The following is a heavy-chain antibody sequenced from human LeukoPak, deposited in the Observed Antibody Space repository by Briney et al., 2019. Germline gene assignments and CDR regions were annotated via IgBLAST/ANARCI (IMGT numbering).Heavy chain of an antibody. V-gene: IGHV4-34*01. CDR3: ARDGATMMVRAFDI. CDR2: INHSGST. D-gene: IGHD3-22*01. CDR1: GGSFSGYY. Sequence: SETLSLTCAVYGGSFSGYYWSWIRQPPGKGLEWIGEINHSGSTNYNPSLKSRVTISVDTSKNQFSLKLSSVTAADTAVYYCARDGATMMVRAFDIWGQGTMVTVSS. J-gene: IGHJ3*02.